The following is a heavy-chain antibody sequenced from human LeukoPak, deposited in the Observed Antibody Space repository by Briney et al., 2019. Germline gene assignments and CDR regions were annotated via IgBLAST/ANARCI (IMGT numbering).Heavy chain of an antibody. D-gene: IGHD2-2*01. CDR1: GGTFSSYA. CDR2: IILIFGTR. Sequence: GASVKVSCKTSGGTFSSYAISWVRQAPGQGIEWMGGIILIFGTRTYAQKFQGRVTITTDESTSTAYMELSSLRSEDTAVYYCARDHGRDQHSPQAYYYFYYYMDVWDKGTTVTVSS. J-gene: IGHJ6*03. CDR3: ARDHGRDQHSPQAYYYFYYYMDV. V-gene: IGHV1-69*05.